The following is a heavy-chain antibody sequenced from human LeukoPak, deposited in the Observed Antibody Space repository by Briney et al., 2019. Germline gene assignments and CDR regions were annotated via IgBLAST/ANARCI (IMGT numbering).Heavy chain of an antibody. V-gene: IGHV1-18*01. CDR2: ISAYNGNT. Sequence: ASVKVSCKAFGYTFSNYGFSWVRQAPGQGLEWMGWISAYNGNTNYAQKVQGRVTMTTDTSTSTAYMELRSLRSDDTAVYYCARGRYYDILTGYYASDYWGQGTLVTVSS. J-gene: IGHJ4*02. D-gene: IGHD3-9*01. CDR1: GYTFSNYG. CDR3: ARGRYYDILTGYYASDY.